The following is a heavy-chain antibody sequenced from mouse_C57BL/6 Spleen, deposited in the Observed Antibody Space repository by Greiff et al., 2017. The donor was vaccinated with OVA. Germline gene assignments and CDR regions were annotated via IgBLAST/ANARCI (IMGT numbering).Heavy chain of an antibody. Sequence: QVQLKQPGAELVKPGASVKLSCKASGYTFTSYWMHWVKQRPGQGLEWIGMIHPNSGSTNYNEKFKSKATLTVDKSSSTAYMQLSSLTSEDSAVYYCAGGNYEYAMDYWGQGTSVTVSS. CDR1: GYTFTSYW. D-gene: IGHD2-1*01. CDR3: AGGNYEYAMDY. V-gene: IGHV1-64*01. J-gene: IGHJ4*01. CDR2: IHPNSGST.